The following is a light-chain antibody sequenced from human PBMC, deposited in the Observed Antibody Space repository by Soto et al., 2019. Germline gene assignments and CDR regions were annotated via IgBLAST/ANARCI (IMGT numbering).Light chain of an antibody. CDR1: QDIRGA. J-gene: IGKJ5*01. CDR2: DVS. V-gene: IGKV1-13*02. CDR3: QQFNIYPIT. Sequence: AIQVTQSPSSLSASVGDRVTITCRASQDIRGALARYQQKPGKAPKLLIYDVSTVQSGVPSRFSGRGSGTEFTLTITSLQPEDFATYYCQQFNIYPITFGQGTRLDI.